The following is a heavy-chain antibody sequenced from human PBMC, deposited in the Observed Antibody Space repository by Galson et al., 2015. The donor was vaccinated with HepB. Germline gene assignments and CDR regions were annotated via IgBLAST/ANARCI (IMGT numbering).Heavy chain of an antibody. D-gene: IGHD6-19*01. Sequence: SLRLSCAASGFTFSGSAIHWVRQASGKGLEWVGRIRSKASSHATAYTASLKGRFTIPRDDSKNTAYLHMNSLKTEDTAAYYCARLGDLSGYSSLWGQGTLVTVSS. CDR1: GFTFSGSA. CDR2: IRSKASSHAT. CDR3: ARLGDLSGYSSL. J-gene: IGHJ4*02. V-gene: IGHV3-73*01.